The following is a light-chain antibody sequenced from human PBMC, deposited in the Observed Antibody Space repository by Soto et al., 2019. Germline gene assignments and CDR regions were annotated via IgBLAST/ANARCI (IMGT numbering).Light chain of an antibody. CDR2: EGS. V-gene: IGLV2-23*03. J-gene: IGLJ2*01. Sequence: QSALAQPASVSGSPGQSITISCTGTSSDVGSYNLVSWYQQHPGKAPKLMIYEGSKWPSGVSNRFSGSKSGNTASLTISGLQAEEEADYYCCSYAGSSTFVFGGGTKLTVL. CDR3: CSYAGSSTFV. CDR1: SSDVGSYNL.